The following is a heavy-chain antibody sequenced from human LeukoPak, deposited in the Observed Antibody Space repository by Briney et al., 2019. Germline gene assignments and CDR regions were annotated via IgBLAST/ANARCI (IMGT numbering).Heavy chain of an antibody. CDR3: ARHFSSGYSFDY. CDR2: IYSSGNT. D-gene: IGHD6-19*01. V-gene: IGHV3-66*04. CDR1: GFTFSSNY. Sequence: GGSLRLSCAASGFTFSSNYMSWVRQAPGKGLEWVSVIYSSGNTYYADSVKGRFTISRDKSKNTVYLQMNSLRAGDTAVYHCARHFSSGYSFDYWGQGTLVTVSS. J-gene: IGHJ4*02.